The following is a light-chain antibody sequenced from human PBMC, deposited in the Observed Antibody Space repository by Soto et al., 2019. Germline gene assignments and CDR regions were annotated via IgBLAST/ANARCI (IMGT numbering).Light chain of an antibody. V-gene: IGLV2-8*01. CDR3: SSFAGNNNLV. Sequence: QSVLTQPPSASGSPGQSVTISCTGNSSDVGGYNYVSWYQQHPGKAPKLMISEVSKRPSGVPDRFSGSKSGNTASLTVSGLQAEDEADYYCSSFAGNNNLVFGGGTKVTVL. J-gene: IGLJ2*01. CDR1: SSDVGGYNY. CDR2: EVS.